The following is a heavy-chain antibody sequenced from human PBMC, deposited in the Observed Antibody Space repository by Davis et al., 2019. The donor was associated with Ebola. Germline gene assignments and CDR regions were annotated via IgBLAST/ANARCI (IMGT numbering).Heavy chain of an antibody. D-gene: IGHD6-13*01. J-gene: IGHJ6*02. CDR3: ARARFAIAAAGLLYYYYYGMDV. CDR1: GGSISSYY. Sequence: SETLSLTCTVSGGSISSYYWSWIRQPPGKGLEWIGEINHSGSTNYNPSLKSRVTISVDTSKNQFSLKLSSVTAADTAVYYCARARFAIAAAGLLYYYYYGMDVWGQGTTVTVSS. V-gene: IGHV4-34*01. CDR2: INHSGST.